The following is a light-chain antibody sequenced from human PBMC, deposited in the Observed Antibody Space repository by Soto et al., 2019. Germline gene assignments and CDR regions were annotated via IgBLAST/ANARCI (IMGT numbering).Light chain of an antibody. CDR1: QGISNY. CDR3: QKYNNAPPGT. Sequence: DIQMTQSPSSLSASVGDRVTITCRASQGISNYLAWYQQKPGKVPKLLIYAASTLQSGVPSRFSGSGSGTGFTLTISSLQPEDVATYYCQKYNNAPPGTFGQGTKVEIK. V-gene: IGKV1-27*01. CDR2: AAS. J-gene: IGKJ1*01.